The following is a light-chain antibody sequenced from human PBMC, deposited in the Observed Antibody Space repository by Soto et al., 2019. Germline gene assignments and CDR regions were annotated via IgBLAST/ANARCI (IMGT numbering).Light chain of an antibody. CDR2: YAS. J-gene: IGKJ2*01. CDR3: QQYNNWPYT. V-gene: IGKV3-15*01. CDR1: QSISTS. Sequence: EIVMTQSPGTLSVSPGERASLSCRASQSISTSLAWYQQKPGQAPRLLIYYASARATGIPARFGGSGSGTEFTLTISSLQSEDFAFYYCQQYNNWPYTFGQGTKVEIK.